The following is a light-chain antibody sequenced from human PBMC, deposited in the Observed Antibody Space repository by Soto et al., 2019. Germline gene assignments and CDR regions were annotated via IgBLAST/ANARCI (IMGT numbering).Light chain of an antibody. CDR3: AAWDDSLSGVV. Sequence: QSVLTQPPSAPGTPGQGVIFSGSGSSSNIGGNDVYWYQQLPGTAPKLLIYTSDQRPSGVPDRFSDSKSGTSASLAISGLRSEDEADYYCAAWDDSLSGVVFGGGTKLTVL. CDR2: TSD. J-gene: IGLJ2*01. CDR1: SSNIGGND. V-gene: IGLV1-47*01.